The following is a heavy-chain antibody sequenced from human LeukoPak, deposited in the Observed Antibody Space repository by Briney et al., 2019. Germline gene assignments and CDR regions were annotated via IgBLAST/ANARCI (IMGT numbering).Heavy chain of an antibody. Sequence: GTSLRLSCAASGFTFSSYAMHWVRQAPGKGLEWVAVISYDGSNKYYADSVKGRFTISRDNSKNTLYLQMNSLRAEDTAVYYCATLPLTTLRWALDYWGQGTLVTVSS. J-gene: IGHJ4*02. CDR1: GFTFSSYA. V-gene: IGHV3-30*04. D-gene: IGHD4-23*01. CDR3: ATLPLTTLRWALDY. CDR2: ISYDGSNK.